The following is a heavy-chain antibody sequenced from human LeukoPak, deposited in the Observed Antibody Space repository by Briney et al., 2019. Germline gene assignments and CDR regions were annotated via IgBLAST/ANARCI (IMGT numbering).Heavy chain of an antibody. CDR1: GDTFRRYA. Sequence: ASVKVSCKTSGDTFRRYAIIWVRQAPGQGLEWMGGIIPIFGAANYAQKFQGRVTFTAEKSINTVYMDLSSLRSEDTAVYYCARGVIVATITNYFDYWGQGTLVTVSS. V-gene: IGHV1-69*06. CDR2: IIPIFGAA. CDR3: ARGVIVATITNYFDY. D-gene: IGHD5-12*01. J-gene: IGHJ4*02.